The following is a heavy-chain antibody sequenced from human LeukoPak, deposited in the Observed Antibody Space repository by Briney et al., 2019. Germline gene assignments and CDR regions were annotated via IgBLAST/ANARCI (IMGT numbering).Heavy chain of an antibody. CDR3: VREDTPATANY. Sequence: PGGSLRLSCADSGITFSRYWMSWVRQAPGKGLEWVSAISGGGDITYYADSVTGRFTISRDSSKDTLFLQMHSLRPGDTAVYYCVREDTPATANYWGQGTLVTISS. D-gene: IGHD2-21*02. CDR2: ISGGGDIT. J-gene: IGHJ4*02. CDR1: GITFSRYW. V-gene: IGHV3-23*01.